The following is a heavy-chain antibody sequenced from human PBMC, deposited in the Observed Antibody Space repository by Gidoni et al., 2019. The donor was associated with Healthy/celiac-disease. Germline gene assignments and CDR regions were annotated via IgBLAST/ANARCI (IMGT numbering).Heavy chain of an antibody. CDR2: ISGSGGST. D-gene: IGHD1-1*01. CDR1: GFPLSRYA. CDR3: AKHTPATRATGKDFDY. Sequence: EVQLLESGGGLVQPGGSLRLSCGAYGFPLSRYAMSWVRQVPGKGLEWVSAISGSGGSTYYADSVKGRFTISRDNSKNTLYLQMNSLRAEDTAVYYCAKHTPATRATGKDFDYWGQGTLVTVSS. J-gene: IGHJ4*02. V-gene: IGHV3-23*01.